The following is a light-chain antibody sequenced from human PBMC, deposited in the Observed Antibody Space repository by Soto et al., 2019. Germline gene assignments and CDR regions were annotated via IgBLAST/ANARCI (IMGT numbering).Light chain of an antibody. Sequence: DIVMTQSPDSLAVSLGERATFNCTSSQSVLSSSNSRNYLAWYQQKPRQPPKLLIYWASTRESGVPDRFSGSGSGTDFTLTISNLQTEDVAVYYCRQYYSSPPTFGQGTKVQIK. CDR2: WAS. V-gene: IGKV4-1*01. J-gene: IGKJ1*01. CDR1: QSVLSSSNSRNY. CDR3: RQYYSSPPT.